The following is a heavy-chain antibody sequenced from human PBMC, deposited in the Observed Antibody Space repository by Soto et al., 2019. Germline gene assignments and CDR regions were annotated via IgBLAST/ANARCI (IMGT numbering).Heavy chain of an antibody. Sequence: EVQLVESGGGLVKPGGSLRLSCAASGFTFSSYSMNWVRQAPGKGLEWVSSISSSSSYIYYADSVKGRFTISRDNAQNSLYLQMNSLRAEDTAVYYCARAEGYCSGGSCPHYYYYGMDVWGQGTTVTVSS. CDR3: ARAEGYCSGGSCPHYYYYGMDV. CDR2: ISSSSSYI. CDR1: GFTFSSYS. D-gene: IGHD2-15*01. J-gene: IGHJ6*02. V-gene: IGHV3-21*01.